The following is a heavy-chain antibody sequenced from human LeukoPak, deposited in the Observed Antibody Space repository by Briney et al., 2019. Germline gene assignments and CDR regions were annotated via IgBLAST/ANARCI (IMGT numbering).Heavy chain of an antibody. Sequence: KTSETLSLTCTVSGGSISSYYWSWIRQPPGKGLEWIGYIYHSGSTYYNPSLKSRVTISVDRSKNQFSLKLSSVTAADTAVYYCARGGRARPSDYYDSSGYLDYWGQGTLVTVSS. CDR3: ARGGRARPSDYYDSSGYLDY. V-gene: IGHV4-59*12. CDR1: GGSISSYY. J-gene: IGHJ4*02. CDR2: IYHSGST. D-gene: IGHD3-22*01.